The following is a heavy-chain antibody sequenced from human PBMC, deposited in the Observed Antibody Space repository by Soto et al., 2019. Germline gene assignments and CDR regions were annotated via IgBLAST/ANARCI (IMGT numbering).Heavy chain of an antibody. J-gene: IGHJ4*02. D-gene: IGHD1-26*01. Sequence: SQTLSLTCAISGDSVSSKSAAXNWIRQSPSRGLEWLGRTYYRSKWYNEYAVSVKSRIIINPDTSKNQFSLQLNSVTPEDTAVYYCARSGNEGAVDYWGQGTLVTVSS. CDR1: GDSVSSKSAA. CDR2: TYYRSKWYN. CDR3: ARSGNEGAVDY. V-gene: IGHV6-1*01.